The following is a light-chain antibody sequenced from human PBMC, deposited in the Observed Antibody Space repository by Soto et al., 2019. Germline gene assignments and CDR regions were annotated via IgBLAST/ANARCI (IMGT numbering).Light chain of an antibody. Sequence: QSVLTQPASVSASPGQSITIPCTGTSSDVGSYNLVSWFQQQPGKAPKLMIYQVTNRPSGVSNRFSGSRSGNTASLTISGLQAEDEADYYCSSYTDSSNYVFGTGTKVTVL. CDR2: QVT. CDR3: SSYTDSSNYV. J-gene: IGLJ1*01. CDR1: SSDVGSYNL. V-gene: IGLV2-14*02.